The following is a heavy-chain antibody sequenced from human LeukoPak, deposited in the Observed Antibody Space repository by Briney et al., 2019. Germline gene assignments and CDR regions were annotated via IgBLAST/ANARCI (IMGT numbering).Heavy chain of an antibody. CDR1: GGTFSSYA. V-gene: IGHV1-69*13. D-gene: IGHD3-22*01. Sequence: SVKVSCKASGGTFSSYAISWVRQAPGQGLEWMGGIIPIFGTANYAQKFQGRVTITADESTSTAYMELSSLRSEDTAVYYCARDRRDYYDSSGYLAYWYFDLWGRGTLVTVSS. CDR2: IIPIFGTA. CDR3: ARDRRDYYDSSGYLAYWYFDL. J-gene: IGHJ2*01.